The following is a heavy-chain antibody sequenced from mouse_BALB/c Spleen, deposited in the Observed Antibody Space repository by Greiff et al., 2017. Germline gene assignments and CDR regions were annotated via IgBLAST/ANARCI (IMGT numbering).Heavy chain of an antibody. CDR2: ISSGSSTI. V-gene: IGHV5-17*02. CDR1: GFTFSSFG. D-gene: IGHD2-4*01. Sequence: EVQVVESGGGLVQPGGSRKLSCAASGFTFSSFGMHWVRQAPEKGLEWVAYISSGSSTIYYADTVKGRFTISRDNPKNTLFLQMTSLRSEDTAMYYSARGGMITTGYAMDYWGQGTSVTVSS. CDR3: ARGGMITTGYAMDY. J-gene: IGHJ4*01.